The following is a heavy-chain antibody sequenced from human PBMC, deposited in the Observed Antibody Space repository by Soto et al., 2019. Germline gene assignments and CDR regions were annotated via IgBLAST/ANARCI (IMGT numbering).Heavy chain of an antibody. CDR2: IYYSGST. CDR3: ARDTGDYGMDV. D-gene: IGHD4-17*01. V-gene: IGHV4-59*01. CDR1: GGSISSYY. Sequence: QVQLQESGPGLVKPSETLSLTCTVSGGSISSYYWSWIRQPPGKGLEWIGYIYYSGSTNYNPSLKIRVTISVDTSKNHCSLMLSSVTAADTAVYYCARDTGDYGMDVWGQGTTVTVSS. J-gene: IGHJ6*02.